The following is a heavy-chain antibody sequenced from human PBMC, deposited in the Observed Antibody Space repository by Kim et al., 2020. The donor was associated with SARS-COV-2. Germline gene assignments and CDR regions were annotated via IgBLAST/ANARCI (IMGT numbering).Heavy chain of an antibody. D-gene: IGHD3-10*01. J-gene: IGHJ4*02. Sequence: SNSYTNYADSVKGRFTSSRDNAKNSLYLQMNSLRAEDTAVYYCASSYSDYWGQGTLVTVSS. CDR3: ASSYSDY. V-gene: IGHV3-11*03. CDR2: SNSYT.